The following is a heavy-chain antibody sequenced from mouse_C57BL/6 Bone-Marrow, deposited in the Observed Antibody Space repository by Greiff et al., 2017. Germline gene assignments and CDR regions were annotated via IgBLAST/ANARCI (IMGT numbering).Heavy chain of an antibody. D-gene: IGHD2-5*01. Sequence: EVMLVESVAELVRPGASVKLSCTASGFNIKNTYMHWVKQRPEKGLEWIGRIDPANGNTKYAPKFPGKATITADTTSNTAYLQHSSLTSEDTAIYYCASPYYSNCVRSFFDYWGQGTTLTVSS. CDR1: GFNIKNTY. CDR2: IDPANGNT. J-gene: IGHJ2*01. V-gene: IGHV14-3*01. CDR3: ASPYYSNCVRSFFDY.